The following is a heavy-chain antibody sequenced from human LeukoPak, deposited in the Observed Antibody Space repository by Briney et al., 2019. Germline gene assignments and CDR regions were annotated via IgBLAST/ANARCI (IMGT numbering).Heavy chain of an antibody. CDR2: INHSGST. V-gene: IGHV4-34*01. D-gene: IGHD3-22*01. CDR1: GGSFSGYY. CDR3: ARAGPEFRLDDSSGYYSSFDY. J-gene: IGHJ4*02. Sequence: PSETLSLTCAVYGGSFSGYYWSWIRQPPGKGLEWIGEINHSGSTNYNPSLKSRVTLSVDTSKNQFSLKLSSVTAADTAVYYCARAGPEFRLDDSSGYYSSFDYWGQGTLVTVSS.